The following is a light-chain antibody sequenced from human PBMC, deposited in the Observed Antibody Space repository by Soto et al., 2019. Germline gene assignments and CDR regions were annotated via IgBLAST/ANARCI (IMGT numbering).Light chain of an antibody. CDR3: QQLNTYPVN. J-gene: IGKJ4*01. V-gene: IGKV1-9*01. CDR1: QGVSRY. Sequence: IQLTQSPSSLSASVGDSVTITCRASQGVSRYLSWYQQKPGRAPILLISAASTLQSGVPARFSGSGSGTDFTLSITSLHPENFATYYCQQLNTYPVNFGGGTKVEIK. CDR2: AAS.